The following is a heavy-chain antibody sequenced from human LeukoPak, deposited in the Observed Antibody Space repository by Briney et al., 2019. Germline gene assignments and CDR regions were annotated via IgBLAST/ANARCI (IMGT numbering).Heavy chain of an antibody. D-gene: IGHD5-12*01. Sequence: PSETLSLTCTVSGGSISSGDYYWSWIRQPPGKGLEWIGYIYYSGRTYYNPSLKSRVTISVDTSKNQFSLNLSSATAADTAVYYCARTPISSGYDYHDYWGQGTLVTVSS. J-gene: IGHJ4*02. V-gene: IGHV4-30-4*08. CDR2: IYYSGRT. CDR3: ARTPISSGYDYHDY. CDR1: GGSISSGDYY.